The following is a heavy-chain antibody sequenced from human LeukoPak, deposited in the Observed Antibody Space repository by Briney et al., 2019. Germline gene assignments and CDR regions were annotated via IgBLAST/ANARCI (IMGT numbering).Heavy chain of an antibody. J-gene: IGHJ4*02. CDR3: ARLRPGGRGDYYFDY. CDR2: IYYSGST. Sequence: SETLSLTCTVSGGSISSHYWSWIRQPPGKGLEWIGHIYYSGSTNYNPSLKSRVTISVDTSKNQFSLKLSSVTAADTAVYYCARLRPGGRGDYYFDYWGQGTLVTVSS. V-gene: IGHV4-59*11. D-gene: IGHD2-21*02. CDR1: GGSISSHY.